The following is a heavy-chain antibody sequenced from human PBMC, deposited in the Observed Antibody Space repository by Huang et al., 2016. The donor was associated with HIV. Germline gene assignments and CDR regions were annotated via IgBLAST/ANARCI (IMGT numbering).Heavy chain of an antibody. CDR1: GFSFANYA. CDR2: ISNDGSSR. D-gene: IGHD5-12*01. Sequence: QVQLVESGGGVVQPGRSLRLSCAASGFSFANYAMHWVRQVPGKRLGWWTFISNDGSSRYYADSVKGRFTISRDNFKNALYLQMNRLRGDDTAVYYCTREYTVAGAFDLWGQGTMVTVSS. J-gene: IGHJ3*01. V-gene: IGHV3-30-3*01. CDR3: TREYTVAGAFDL.